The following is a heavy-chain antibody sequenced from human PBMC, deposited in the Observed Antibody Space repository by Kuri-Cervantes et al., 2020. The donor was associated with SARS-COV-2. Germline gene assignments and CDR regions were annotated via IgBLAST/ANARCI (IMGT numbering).Heavy chain of an antibody. D-gene: IGHD1-26*01. CDR3: ASQDGIVGSDY. CDR1: GGSFSGYY. CDR2: INHSGST. J-gene: IGHJ4*02. Sequence: SQTLSLTCAVYGGSFSGYYRSWILQPPGKGLGWFGEINHSGSTNYNPSRKSLVTISVDTTRNQFSLKLSSVTAADTAVYYCASQDGIVGSDYWGQGTLVTVSS. V-gene: IGHV4-34*01.